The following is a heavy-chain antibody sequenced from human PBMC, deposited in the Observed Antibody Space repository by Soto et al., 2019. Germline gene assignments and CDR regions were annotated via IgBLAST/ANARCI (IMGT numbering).Heavy chain of an antibody. J-gene: IGHJ4*02. CDR2: VIPVFGTT. D-gene: IGHD4-4*01. CDR3: ASGGGPGVDYNLRLDH. CDR1: GGPFSSYG. V-gene: IGHV1-69*13. Sequence: GASVKVSCKASGGPFSSYGFSWVRQAPGQGLEWMGGVIPVFGTTNYAQKFQGRVTISADESTSTTYMELSSLRSEDTAVYYCASGGGPGVDYNLRLDHWGQGTLVTVSS.